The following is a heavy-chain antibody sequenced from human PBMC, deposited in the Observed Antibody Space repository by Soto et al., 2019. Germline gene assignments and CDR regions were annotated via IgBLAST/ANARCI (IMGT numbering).Heavy chain of an antibody. D-gene: IGHD1-1*01. CDR2: FDPEDGET. J-gene: IGHJ6*02. V-gene: IGHV1-24*01. Sequence: SVKVSCKVSGYTLTELSMHWVRQAPGKGLEWMGGFDPEDGETIYAQKFQGRVTMTEDTSTDTAYMELSSLRSEDTAVYYCAGTGYNWNPSSGYHYYGMDVWGQGTTVTVS. CDR3: AGTGYNWNPSSGYHYYGMDV. CDR1: GYTLTELS.